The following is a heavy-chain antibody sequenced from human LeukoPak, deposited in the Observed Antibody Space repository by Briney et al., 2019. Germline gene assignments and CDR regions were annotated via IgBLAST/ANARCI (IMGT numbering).Heavy chain of an antibody. CDR2: IYYSGST. CDR3: ARYYDFWSGYPQDSGMDV. J-gene: IGHJ6*04. Sequence: PSQTLSLTCTVSGGSISSGDYYWSWIRQPPGKGLEWIGCIYYSGSTYYNPSLKSRVTISVDTSKNQFSLKLSSVTAADTAVYYCARYYDFWSGYPQDSGMDVWGKGTTVTVSS. CDR1: GGSISSGDYY. D-gene: IGHD3-3*01. V-gene: IGHV4-30-4*08.